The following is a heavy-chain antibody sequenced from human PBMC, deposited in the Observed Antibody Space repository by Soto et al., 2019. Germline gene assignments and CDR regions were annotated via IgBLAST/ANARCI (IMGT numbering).Heavy chain of an antibody. CDR1: GFPFSSYT. CDR2: ISSSTSYV. CDR3: ARDPSEGRVGNWFES. Sequence: PGGSLRLSCTASGFPFSSYTMHWLRRAPGKGLEWVSSISSSTSYVYYADSVQGRFSVSRDNAKKILYLEMYALRTEDTAVYYCARDPSEGRVGNWFESWGQGTLVTSPQ. D-gene: IGHD2-2*01. J-gene: IGHJ5*01. V-gene: IGHV3-21*01.